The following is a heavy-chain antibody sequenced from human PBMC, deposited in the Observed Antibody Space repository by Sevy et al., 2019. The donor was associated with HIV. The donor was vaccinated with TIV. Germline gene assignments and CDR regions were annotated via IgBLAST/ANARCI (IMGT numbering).Heavy chain of an antibody. J-gene: IGHJ4*02. V-gene: IGHV4-30-4*01. Sequence: SETLSLTCTVSGGSISSSDSYWSWIRQPPGKGLEWIGYIHYSGGTYNNPFLKSRVAMSVDTSEKKFSLKLSSLTAADTAVYYCASKRGYNHGPFDYWGQGTLVTVSS. D-gene: IGHD5-12*01. CDR3: ASKRGYNHGPFDY. CDR1: GGSISSSDSY. CDR2: IHYSGGT.